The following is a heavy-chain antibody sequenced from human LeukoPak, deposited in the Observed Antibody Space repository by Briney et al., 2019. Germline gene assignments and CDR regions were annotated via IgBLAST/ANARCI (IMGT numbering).Heavy chain of an antibody. D-gene: IGHD6-13*01. CDR2: IKQDGSEK. Sequence: PGGSLRLSCAASGFTFSSYWMSWVRQAPGKGLVWVANIKQDGSEKYYVDSVKGRFTISRDNAKNSLYLQMNSLRAEDTAVYYCARGRGSYSSWYPFYYYYYGMDVWGQGTTVTVSS. CDR3: ARGRGSYSSWYPFYYYYYGMDV. V-gene: IGHV3-7*01. CDR1: GFTFSSYW. J-gene: IGHJ6*02.